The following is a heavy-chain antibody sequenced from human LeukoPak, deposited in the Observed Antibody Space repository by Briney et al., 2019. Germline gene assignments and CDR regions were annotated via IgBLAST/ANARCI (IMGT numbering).Heavy chain of an antibody. J-gene: IGHJ3*02. CDR3: AKDAYYYDSSGYSPYDAFDI. CDR2: ISGSGGST. Sequence: GASLRLSCAASGFTFSSYAMSWVRQAPGKGLEWVPAISGSGGSTYYADSVKGRFTISRDNSKNTLYLQMNSLRAEDTAVYYCAKDAYYYDSSGYSPYDAFDIWGQGTMVTVSS. CDR1: GFTFSSYA. D-gene: IGHD3-22*01. V-gene: IGHV3-23*01.